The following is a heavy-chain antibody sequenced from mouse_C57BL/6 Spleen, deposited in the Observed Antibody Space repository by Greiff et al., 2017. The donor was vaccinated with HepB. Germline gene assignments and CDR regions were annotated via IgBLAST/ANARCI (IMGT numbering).Heavy chain of an antibody. D-gene: IGHD1-2*01. Sequence: VQLQQPGAELVKPGASVKLSCKASGYTFTSYWMHWVKQRPGQGLEWIGMIHPNSGSTNYNEKFKSKATLTVDKSSSTAYMQLSSLTSEDSAVYYCARNGIDYGFAYWGQGTLVTVSA. CDR1: GYTFTSYW. J-gene: IGHJ3*01. V-gene: IGHV1-64*01. CDR2: IHPNSGST. CDR3: ARNGIDYGFAY.